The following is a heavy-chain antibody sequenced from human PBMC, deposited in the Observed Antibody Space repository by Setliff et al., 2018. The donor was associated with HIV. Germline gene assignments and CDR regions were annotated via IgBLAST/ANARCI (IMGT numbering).Heavy chain of an antibody. V-gene: IGHV4-61*09. CDR3: AVATTLDY. D-gene: IGHD1-26*01. J-gene: IGHJ4*02. CDR2: IYTTGRA. Sequence: SETLSLTCTVSGDSISSANYFWNWIRQPAGKGLEWIGHIYTTGRANYNPSLKSRVTISLDTSKNQFFLRLSSVTAADTAVYYCAVATTLDYWGQGTLVTVSS. CDR1: GDSISSANYF.